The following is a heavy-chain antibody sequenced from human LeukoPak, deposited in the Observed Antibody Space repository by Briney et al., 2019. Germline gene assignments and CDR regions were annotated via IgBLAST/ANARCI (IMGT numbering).Heavy chain of an antibody. CDR3: ARVQYSSGYFVGY. CDR2: INPNSGDT. D-gene: IGHD3-22*01. J-gene: IGHJ4*02. CDR1: GYTFTGLY. V-gene: IGHV1-2*06. Sequence: ASVKVSCKPSGYTFTGLYMHWVRQAPAQGLEWMGRINPNSGDTNYAQKSQGRVPMTRDTSISTAYMELSRLTSDDTAVYYCARVQYSSGYFVGYWGQGTLVTVSS.